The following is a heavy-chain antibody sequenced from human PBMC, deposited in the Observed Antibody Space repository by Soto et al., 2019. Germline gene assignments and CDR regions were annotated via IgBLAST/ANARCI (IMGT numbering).Heavy chain of an antibody. J-gene: IGHJ6*02. CDR1: GGSISSSSYY. D-gene: IGHD2-2*03. CDR2: IYYRLST. V-gene: IGHV4-39*01. Sequence: SETLSLTCTVSGGSISSSSYYWVWVRQRPGRGLEWIGSIYYRLSTEDTPSLKSRVTIAVDTSKNQFSLKLSSVTAADTAVYYCACGYCSSTSCLGGYGMDIWGQGTTVTVSS. CDR3: ACGYCSSTSCLGGYGMDI.